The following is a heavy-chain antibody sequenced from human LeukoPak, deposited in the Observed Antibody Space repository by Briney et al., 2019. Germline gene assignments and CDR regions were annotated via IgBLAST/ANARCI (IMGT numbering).Heavy chain of an antibody. CDR2: IIPIFGTA. CDR3: ARNNFIAARTSLGY. CDR1: GGTFSSYA. V-gene: IGHV1-69*06. Sequence: GSSVKVSCKASGGTFSSYAISWVRQAPGQGLEWMGGIIPIFGTANYAQKFQGRVTITADKSTSTAYMELSSLRSEDTAVYYCARNNFIAARTSLGYWGQGTLVTVSS. J-gene: IGHJ4*02. D-gene: IGHD6-6*01.